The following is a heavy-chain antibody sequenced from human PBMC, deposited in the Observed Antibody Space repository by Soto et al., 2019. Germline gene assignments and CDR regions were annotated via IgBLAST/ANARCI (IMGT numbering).Heavy chain of an antibody. Sequence: GASVKVSCKASGYTFASYAISWMRQAPGQGLEWMGWISAYNGNTNYAQKLQGRVTMTTDTSTSTAYMELRSLRSDDTAVYYCASFSIAATDPYGMDVWGQGTTVTVSS. D-gene: IGHD6-13*01. CDR2: ISAYNGNT. V-gene: IGHV1-18*01. CDR3: ASFSIAATDPYGMDV. CDR1: GYTFASYA. J-gene: IGHJ6*02.